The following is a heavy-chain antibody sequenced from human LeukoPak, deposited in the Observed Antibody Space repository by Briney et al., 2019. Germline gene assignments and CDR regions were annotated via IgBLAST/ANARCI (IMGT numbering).Heavy chain of an antibody. D-gene: IGHD5-12*01. V-gene: IGHV3-33*08. CDR3: ARDLGDSGYDH. CDR1: GFTFSSYA. CDR2: IWSNGVNR. J-gene: IGHJ4*02. Sequence: PGGSLRLSCAASGFTFSSYAMSWVRQAPGKGLEWVAVIWSNGVNRFYADSVKGRFTFSRDNSKNTLSLQMNSLRAEDTAVYYCARDLGDSGYDHWGQGTLVTVSS.